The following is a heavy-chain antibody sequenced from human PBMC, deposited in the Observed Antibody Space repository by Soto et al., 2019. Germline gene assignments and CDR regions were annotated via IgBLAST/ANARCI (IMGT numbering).Heavy chain of an antibody. D-gene: IGHD1-26*01. Sequence: QVQLQESGPGLVKPSGTLSLTCAVSGGSISSSNWWSWVRQPPGKGLEWIGEIYHSGSTNYNPSLKSRVTIXXDXSXTQFSLKLSSVTAADTAVYYCARDQSEGATRFGMDVWGQGTTVTVSS. CDR1: GGSISSSNW. CDR2: IYHSGST. V-gene: IGHV4-4*02. J-gene: IGHJ6*02. CDR3: ARDQSEGATRFGMDV.